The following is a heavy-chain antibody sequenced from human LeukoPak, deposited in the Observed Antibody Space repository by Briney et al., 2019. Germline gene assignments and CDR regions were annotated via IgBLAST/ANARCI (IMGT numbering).Heavy chain of an antibody. V-gene: IGHV2-70*04. D-gene: IGHD3-22*01. CDR2: IDWDEDK. CDR1: GSSLSTSGMR. CDR3: ARTTYYYDSSGYTDAFDI. J-gene: IGHJ3*02. Sequence: SGPTLVNPTQTLTLTCTFSGSSLSTSGMRVSWIRQPPGKALEWLARIDWDEDKFYSTSLKTRLTISKDTSKNQVVLTMTNMDPVDTATYYCARTTYYYDSSGYTDAFDIWGQGTMVTVSS.